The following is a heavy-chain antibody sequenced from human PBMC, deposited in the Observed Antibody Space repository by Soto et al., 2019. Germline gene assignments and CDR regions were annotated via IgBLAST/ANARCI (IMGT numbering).Heavy chain of an antibody. D-gene: IGHD7-27*01. Sequence: ASVKVYCKASGYTFGSYAMHWVRQAPGQRLEWMGWINAGYGNTKSSQKFQDRVTISRDTSASTAYMELTSLRSEDTAVYYCARDTGDGTFDFWGQGTLVTVSS. CDR1: GYTFGSYA. V-gene: IGHV1-3*01. CDR3: ARDTGDGTFDF. J-gene: IGHJ4*02. CDR2: INAGYGNT.